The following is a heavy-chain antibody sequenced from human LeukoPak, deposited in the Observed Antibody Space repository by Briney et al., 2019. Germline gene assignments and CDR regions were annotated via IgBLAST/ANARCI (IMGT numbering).Heavy chain of an antibody. J-gene: IGHJ4*02. V-gene: IGHV4-39*01. D-gene: IGHD4-23*01. CDR2: FSYSGST. CDR1: GGSIGSADYY. CDR3: ARRRVGGPTGY. Sequence: SETLSLTCAVSGGSIGSADYYLGWIRQPPGKGLEWIGSFSYSGSTYYNPSLKSRVTISVDTSKNQFSLNLSSVTAADTAVYFCARRRVGGPTGYWGQGILVTVSS.